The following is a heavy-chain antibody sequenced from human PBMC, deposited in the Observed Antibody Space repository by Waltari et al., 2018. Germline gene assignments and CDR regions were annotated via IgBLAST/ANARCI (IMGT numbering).Heavy chain of an antibody. CDR3: ARDRRVFDY. V-gene: IGHV4-59*01. D-gene: IGHD3-3*01. CDR2: IYYSGST. Sequence: QVQLQESGPGLVKPSETLSLTCTVSGGSISSYYWSWIRRPPGKGLEWIGYIYYSGSTNYNPSLKSRVTISVDTSKNQFSLKLSSVTAADTAVYYCARDRRVFDYWGQGTLVTVSS. CDR1: GGSISSYY. J-gene: IGHJ4*02.